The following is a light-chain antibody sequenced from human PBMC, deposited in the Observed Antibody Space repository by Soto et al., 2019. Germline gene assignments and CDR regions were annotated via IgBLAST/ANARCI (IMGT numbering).Light chain of an antibody. CDR1: SSDVGGYDY. CDR2: EVT. V-gene: IGLV2-14*01. J-gene: IGLJ1*01. Sequence: QSALTQPASVSGSPGQSITISCTGTSSDVGGYDYVSWYQQYPGKAPKIIIYEVTIRTSGISDRFSGSKSGYTASLTISGLQAEDEAYYYCSSYTSGYTYVFGTGTKVTVL. CDR3: SSYTSGYTYV.